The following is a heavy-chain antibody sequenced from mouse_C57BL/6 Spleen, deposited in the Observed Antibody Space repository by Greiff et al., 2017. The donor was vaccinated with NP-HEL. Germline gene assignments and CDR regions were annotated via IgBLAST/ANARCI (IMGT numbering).Heavy chain of an antibody. CDR2: IYPGSGST. V-gene: IGHV1-55*01. CDR3: ARDDGPYAMDD. J-gene: IGHJ4*01. CDR1: GYTFTSYW. D-gene: IGHD2-3*01. Sequence: QVQLQQPGAELVKPGASVKMSCKASGYTFTSYWLTWVKQRPGQGLEWIGDIYPGSGSTNYNEKFKSKATLTVDTSSSTAYMQLSSLTSEDSAVYYCARDDGPYAMDDWGQGTSVTVSS.